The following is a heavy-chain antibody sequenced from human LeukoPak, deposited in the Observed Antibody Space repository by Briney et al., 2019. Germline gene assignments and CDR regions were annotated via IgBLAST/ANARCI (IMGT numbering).Heavy chain of an antibody. CDR3: ARDVGYCSGGSCHSSAFDI. V-gene: IGHV3-64*04. J-gene: IGHJ3*02. Sequence: GGSLRLSCAASGFTFSSYAMHWVRQAPGKGLEYVSAISSNGGSTYYADSVKGRFTISRDNSKNTLYLQMNSLRAEDTAVYYCARDVGYCSGGSCHSSAFDIWGQGTMVTVSS. CDR2: ISSNGGST. CDR1: GFTFSSYA. D-gene: IGHD2-15*01.